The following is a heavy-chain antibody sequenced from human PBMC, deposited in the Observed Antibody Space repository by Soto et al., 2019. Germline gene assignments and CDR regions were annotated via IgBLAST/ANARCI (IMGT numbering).Heavy chain of an antibody. J-gene: IGHJ3*02. V-gene: IGHV1-18*04. CDR3: ARDPVAGIWGDAFDI. CDR1: GYTFTNHG. Sequence: ASVKVSCKTSGYTFTNHGINWVRQAPGRGLEWMGWINPYNANTNYAQKLQGRVTMTTDTSTSTDKLDRRSLRSDDTAVYYCARDPVAGIWGDAFDIWRQGTMVT. D-gene: IGHD3-16*01. CDR2: INPYNANT.